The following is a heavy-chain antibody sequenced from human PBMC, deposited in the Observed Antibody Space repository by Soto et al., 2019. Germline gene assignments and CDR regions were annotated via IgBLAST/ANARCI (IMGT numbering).Heavy chain of an antibody. D-gene: IGHD2-15*01. CDR2: ISPSTSHI. V-gene: IGHV3-21*01. Sequence: EVHLVESGGGLVKPGGSLRLSWAVSGFTFSSCTMNWVRQAPGKGLEWVSSISPSTSHIYYADSVKGRFTISRDNAKNSLFLQINSLRAEDTAVYYCSGCSGGACHQNYGMDVWGQGTTVTVSS. CDR3: SGCSGGACHQNYGMDV. CDR1: GFTFSSCT. J-gene: IGHJ6*01.